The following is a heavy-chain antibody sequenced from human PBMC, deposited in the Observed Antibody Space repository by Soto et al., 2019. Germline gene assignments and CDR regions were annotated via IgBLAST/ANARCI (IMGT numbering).Heavy chain of an antibody. CDR2: MSYDGRNQ. J-gene: IGHJ4*02. CDR3: AKGGWYTSSSRSDC. CDR1: GFTLSGVD. Sequence: QVQLVESGGGVVQPGTSLRLSCSASGFTLSGVDMHWVRQAPGKGLKWVAVMSYDGRNQYYADSVKGRFTVSRDSSKSTLYLQMNSLRTEDAAVYYCAKGGWYTSSSRSDCWGQGTLVTVSS. D-gene: IGHD6-6*01. V-gene: IGHV3-30*18.